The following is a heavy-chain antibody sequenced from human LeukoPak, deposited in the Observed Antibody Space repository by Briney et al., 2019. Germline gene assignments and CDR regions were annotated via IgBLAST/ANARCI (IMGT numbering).Heavy chain of an antibody. Sequence: GGSLRLSXAASGFTFSSYSMSWVRQVPGKGLEWVSYVSSSSNTIYYADSVKGRFTISRDNAKNSLYLQMNSLRAEDTAVYYCARDRGSYSRYFDYWGQGTLVTVSS. CDR2: VSSSSNTI. D-gene: IGHD1-26*01. J-gene: IGHJ4*02. V-gene: IGHV3-48*01. CDR1: GFTFSSYS. CDR3: ARDRGSYSRYFDY.